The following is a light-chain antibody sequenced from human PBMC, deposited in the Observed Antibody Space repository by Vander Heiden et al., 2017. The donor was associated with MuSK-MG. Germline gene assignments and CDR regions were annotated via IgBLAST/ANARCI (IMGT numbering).Light chain of an antibody. V-gene: IGLV3-21*02. Sequence: SYVLTQPPSVSVAPGPTARITCGGTNIGSKSVHWYQQKPGQAPLLVVYDDSDRPSGIPERFSGSNSGNTATLPISRVEAGDEADYYCQVWDSSSDHVVFGGGTKLTVL. CDR2: DDS. CDR3: QVWDSSSDHVV. J-gene: IGLJ2*01. CDR1: NIGSKS.